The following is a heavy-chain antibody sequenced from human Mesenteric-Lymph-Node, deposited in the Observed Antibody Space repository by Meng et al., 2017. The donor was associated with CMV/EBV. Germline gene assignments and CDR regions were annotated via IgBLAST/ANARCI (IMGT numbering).Heavy chain of an antibody. Sequence: GESLKISCAASGFTFSDCYMSWIRQAPGKGLEWVSYISSSTTSRYYADSVKGRFTISRDNAKNSLYLQMNSLRAEDTAVYYCARVAATDYWGLGTLVTVSS. V-gene: IGHV3-11*04. CDR2: ISSSTTSR. CDR1: GFTFSDCY. J-gene: IGHJ4*02. D-gene: IGHD6-13*01. CDR3: ARVAATDY.